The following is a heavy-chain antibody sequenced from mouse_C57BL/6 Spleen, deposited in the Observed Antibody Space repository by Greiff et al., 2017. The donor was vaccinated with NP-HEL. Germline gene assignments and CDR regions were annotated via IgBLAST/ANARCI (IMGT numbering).Heavy chain of an antibody. V-gene: IGHV5-17*01. J-gene: IGHJ4*01. CDR2: ISSGSSTI. Sequence: EVQLQESGGGLVKPGGSLKLSCAASGFTFSDYGMHWVRQAPEKGLEWVAYISSGSSTIYYADTVKGRFTISRDNAKNTLFLQMTSLRSEDTAMYYCARRGSTVVAYYYAMDYWGQGTSVTVSS. D-gene: IGHD1-1*01. CDR1: GFTFSDYG. CDR3: ARRGSTVVAYYYAMDY.